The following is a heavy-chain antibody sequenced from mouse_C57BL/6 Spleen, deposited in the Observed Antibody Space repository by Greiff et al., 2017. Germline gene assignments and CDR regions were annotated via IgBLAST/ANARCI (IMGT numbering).Heavy chain of an antibody. J-gene: IGHJ4*01. Sequence: QVQLKQPGAELVKPGASVKLSCKASGYTFTSYWMHWVKQRPGRGLEWIGRIDPNSGGTKYNEKFKSKATLTVDKPSSTAYMQLSSLTSEDSAVYYCARSRDYGGYYAMDYWGQGTSVTVSS. CDR2: IDPNSGGT. CDR3: ARSRDYGGYYAMDY. V-gene: IGHV1-72*01. CDR1: GYTFTSYW. D-gene: IGHD1-1*01.